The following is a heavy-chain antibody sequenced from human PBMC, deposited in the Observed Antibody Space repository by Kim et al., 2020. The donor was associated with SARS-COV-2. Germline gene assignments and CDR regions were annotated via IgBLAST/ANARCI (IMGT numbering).Heavy chain of an antibody. V-gene: IGHV7-4-1*02. CDR2: TGNP. Sequence: TGNPTYAQGFTGRFVFSLDTSVSTAYLQISSLKAEDTAVYYCARQQWLFNWGQGTLVTVSS. CDR3: ARQQWLFN. J-gene: IGHJ4*02. D-gene: IGHD6-19*01.